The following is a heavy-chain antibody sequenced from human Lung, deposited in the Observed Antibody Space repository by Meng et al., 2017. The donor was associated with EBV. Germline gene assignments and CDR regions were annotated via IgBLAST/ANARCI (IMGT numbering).Heavy chain of an antibody. CDR3: AREWCSGGSCYPDY. CDR2: IYYSGST. J-gene: IGHJ4*02. D-gene: IGHD2-15*01. V-gene: IGHV4-30-4*01. Sequence: HVQAQEWGPVSVKPSQTLSLTCTVSGGSISRGGYYWSWIRQPPGKGLEWIGYIYYSGSTYYNPSLKSRVTISVDTSKNQFSLKLSSVTAADTAVYYCAREWCSGGSCYPDYWGQGTLVTVSS. CDR1: GGSISRGGYY.